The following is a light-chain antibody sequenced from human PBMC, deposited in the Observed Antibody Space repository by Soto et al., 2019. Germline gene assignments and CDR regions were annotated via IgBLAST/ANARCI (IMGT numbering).Light chain of an antibody. V-gene: IGKV3-11*01. J-gene: IGKJ5*01. CDR1: QSVSSY. Sequence: EIVLTQSPATLSLSPGERATLSCRASQSVSSYLAWYQQKPGQAPRLLIYDASNRATGIPARFSGSGSGTDFTLTISSLEPEDCAVYCWQQRSNWHPITFGQGTRLEIK. CDR2: DAS. CDR3: QQRSNWHPIT.